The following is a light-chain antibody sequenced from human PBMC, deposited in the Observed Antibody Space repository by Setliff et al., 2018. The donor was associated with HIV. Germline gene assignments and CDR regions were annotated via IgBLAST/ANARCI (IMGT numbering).Light chain of an antibody. CDR2: DVS. J-gene: IGLJ1*01. CDR1: SSDVGRYNY. V-gene: IGLV2-14*03. Sequence: QSVLTQPASVSGSPGQSITISCTGTSSDVGRYNYVSWYQQHPGKTPKLIIYDVSKWPSGVSNRFSASKSGNTASLTISGLQAEGEADYYCCSYTSISTYVFGTGTKATVL. CDR3: CSYTSISTYV.